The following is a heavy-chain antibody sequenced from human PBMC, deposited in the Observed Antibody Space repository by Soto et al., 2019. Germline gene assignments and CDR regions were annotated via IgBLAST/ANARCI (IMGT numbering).Heavy chain of an antibody. CDR3: ARGRYGDY. D-gene: IGHD1-1*01. CDR1: GYAFTTYG. CDR2: ISAHNGNT. Sequence: QVHLVQSGAEVKKPGASVKVSCKGSGYAFTTYGITWVRQAPGQGREWMGWISAHNGNTNYAQKPQGRVTVTRDTSTSTAFMELRSLRSDCTPVYYCARGRYGDYWGLGDLVTVSS. J-gene: IGHJ4*02. V-gene: IGHV1-18*01.